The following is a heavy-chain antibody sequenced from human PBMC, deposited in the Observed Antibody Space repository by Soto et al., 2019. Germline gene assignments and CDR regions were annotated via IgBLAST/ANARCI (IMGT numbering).Heavy chain of an antibody. CDR2: MNPNSGNT. D-gene: IGHD2-2*01. V-gene: IGHV1-8*01. Sequence: ASVKVSCKASGYTFTSYDINWVRQATGQGLEWMGWMNPNSGNTGYAQKFQGRVTMTRNTSISTAYMELSSLRSEDTAVYYCARARRVVVVPAAKVSYYYYYYMDVWGKGTPVTVSS. J-gene: IGHJ6*03. CDR3: ARARRVVVVPAAKVSYYYYYYMDV. CDR1: GYTFTSYD.